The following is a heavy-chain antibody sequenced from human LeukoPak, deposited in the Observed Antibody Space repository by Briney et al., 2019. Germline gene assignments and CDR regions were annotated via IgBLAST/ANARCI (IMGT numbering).Heavy chain of an antibody. CDR3: ARQRYYYGSGKVMDV. Sequence: SETLSLTCAVYGGSFSGYYWSWIRQPPGKGLEWIGEINHSGSTNYNPSLKSRVTISVDTSKNQFSLKLSSVTAADTAVYYCARQRYYYGSGKVMDVWGKGTTVTISS. CDR2: INHSGST. D-gene: IGHD3-10*01. J-gene: IGHJ6*03. CDR1: GGSFSGYY. V-gene: IGHV4-34*01.